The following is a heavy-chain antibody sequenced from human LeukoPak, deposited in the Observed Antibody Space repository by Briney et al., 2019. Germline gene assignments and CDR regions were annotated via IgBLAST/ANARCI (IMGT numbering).Heavy chain of an antibody. CDR3: ARVEPPAYYYGMDV. Sequence: GSLRLSCAASGFTFSSYWMSWVRQPPGKGLEWIGHIYFSGSTNYNASLQSRVTISVDTSKNQFSLNLKSVTAADTAVYYCARVEPPAYYYGMDVWGQGTTVIVSS. V-gene: IGHV4-59*01. J-gene: IGHJ6*02. CDR1: GFTFSSYW. D-gene: IGHD1-1*01. CDR2: IYFSGST.